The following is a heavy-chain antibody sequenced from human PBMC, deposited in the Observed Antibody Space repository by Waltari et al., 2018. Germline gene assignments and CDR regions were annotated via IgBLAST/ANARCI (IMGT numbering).Heavy chain of an antibody. D-gene: IGHD4-17*01. CDR2: INPTTGKS. CDR1: GYTVTDYS. Sequence: QVQLVQSGSELKKPGTSVKISCKASGYTVTDYSLNWVRQASGQGFEWMARINPTTGKSTCAPDFTGRFVVSLDTSVSTAYLEIISLKAEDTAVYYCARWRPPDYGLDNWGQGTLVTVSA. V-gene: IGHV7-4-1*02. CDR3: ARWRPPDYGLDN. J-gene: IGHJ4*02.